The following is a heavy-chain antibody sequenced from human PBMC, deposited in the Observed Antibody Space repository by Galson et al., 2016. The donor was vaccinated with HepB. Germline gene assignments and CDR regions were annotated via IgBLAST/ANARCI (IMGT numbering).Heavy chain of an antibody. V-gene: IGHV1-18*01. CDR3: ARDWGLDSGSYYTFDY. Sequence: SVKVSCKASGYTFSSYGLSWVRQAPGQGLEWMAWISANNADTNYAQKLQGRVTMTRDTSTSTAYMELRSLRSDDTAVYYCARDWGLDSGSYYTFDYWGQGTLVTVSS. J-gene: IGHJ4*02. CDR1: GYTFSSYG. D-gene: IGHD1-26*01. CDR2: ISANNADT.